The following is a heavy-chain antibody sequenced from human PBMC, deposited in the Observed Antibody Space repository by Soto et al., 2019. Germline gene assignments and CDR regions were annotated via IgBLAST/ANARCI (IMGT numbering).Heavy chain of an antibody. D-gene: IGHD6-6*01. Sequence: QVQLVQSGAEVKKPGSSVKVSCKASGGTFSSYAISWVRQAPGQGLEWMGGIIPIFGTANYAQKFQGRVTMTADESTSTAYMELSSLRSEDTAVYYCARAEYSSSSGTYYYYGMDVRGQGTTVTVSS. V-gene: IGHV1-69*01. J-gene: IGHJ6*02. CDR1: GGTFSSYA. CDR3: ARAEYSSSSGTYYYYGMDV. CDR2: IIPIFGTA.